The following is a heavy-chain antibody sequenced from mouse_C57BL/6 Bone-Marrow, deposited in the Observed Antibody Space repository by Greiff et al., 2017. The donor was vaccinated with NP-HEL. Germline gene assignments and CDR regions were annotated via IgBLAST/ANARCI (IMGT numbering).Heavy chain of an antibody. D-gene: IGHD2-5*01. V-gene: IGHV1-69*01. CDR3: ARDYYSNYGWYFDV. CDR2: IDPSDSYT. Sequence: VQLKQPGAELVMPGASVKLSCKASGYTFTSYWMHWVKQRPGQGLEWIGEIDPSDSYTNHNQKFKGKSTLTVDKSSSTAYMQLSSLTSEDSAVYYCARDYYSNYGWYFDVWGTGTTVTVSS. J-gene: IGHJ1*03. CDR1: GYTFTSYW.